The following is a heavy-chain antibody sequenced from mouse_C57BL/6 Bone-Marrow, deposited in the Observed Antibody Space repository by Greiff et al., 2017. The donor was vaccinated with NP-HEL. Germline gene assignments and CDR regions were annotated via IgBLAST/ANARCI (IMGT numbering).Heavy chain of an antibody. D-gene: IGHD3-1*01. J-gene: IGHJ3*01. CDR2: IYPRSGNT. Sequence: VQLQESGAELARPGASVTLSCKASGYTFTSYGISWVKQRTGQGLEWIGEIYPRSGNTYYNEKFKGKATLTADKSSSTAYMELRSLTSEDSAVYFCARGRAQLWIPFAYWGQGTLVTVSA. CDR1: GYTFTSYG. CDR3: ARGRAQLWIPFAY. V-gene: IGHV1-81*01.